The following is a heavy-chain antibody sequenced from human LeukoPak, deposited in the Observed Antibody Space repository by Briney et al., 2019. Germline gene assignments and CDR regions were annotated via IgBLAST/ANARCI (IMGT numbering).Heavy chain of an antibody. CDR1: GGSISSYY. CDR3: AREGKLTGYFGGLGFNY. D-gene: IGHD2-15*01. CDR2: INHSGST. Sequence: SETLSLTCTVSGGSISSYYWSWIRQPPGKGLEWIGEINHSGSTNYNPSLKSRVTISVDTSKNQFSLKLSSVTAADTAVYYCAREGKLTGYFGGLGFNYWGQGILVTVSS. J-gene: IGHJ4*02. V-gene: IGHV4-34*01.